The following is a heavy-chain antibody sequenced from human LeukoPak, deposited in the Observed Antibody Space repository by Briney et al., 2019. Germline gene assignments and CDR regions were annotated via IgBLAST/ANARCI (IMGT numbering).Heavy chain of an antibody. Sequence: GGSLRLSCAASGFTFSNCAMTWVRQAPGKGLEWVSTISGSGGSTYYADSVKGRFTISRDNSQNTIFLQMNSLRGEDTAVYYCAKGRIVGATLFDFWGQGTLVTVSS. J-gene: IGHJ4*02. CDR1: GFTFSNCA. CDR2: ISGSGGST. V-gene: IGHV3-23*01. D-gene: IGHD1-26*01. CDR3: AKGRIVGATLFDF.